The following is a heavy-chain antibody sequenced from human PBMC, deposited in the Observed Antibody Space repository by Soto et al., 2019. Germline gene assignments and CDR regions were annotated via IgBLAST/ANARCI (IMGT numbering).Heavy chain of an antibody. CDR3: ARVRTYYFDY. V-gene: IGHV1-8*01. CDR2: MNPNSGNT. J-gene: IGHJ4*02. Sequence: ASVKVSCKASGYTLTSYDINWVRQATGQGLEWMGWMNPNSGNTGYAQKFQGRITVSRDNAKNSLYLQMNSLRAEDTAVYYCARVRTYYFDYWGQGTLVTVSS. D-gene: IGHD3-16*01. CDR1: GYTLTSYD.